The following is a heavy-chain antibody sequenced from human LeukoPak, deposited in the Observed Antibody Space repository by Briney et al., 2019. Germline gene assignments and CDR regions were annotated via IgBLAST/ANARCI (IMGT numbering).Heavy chain of an antibody. CDR1: GFTFCSFA. V-gene: IGHV3-21*01. Sequence: GGSLRLSCAASGFTFCSFAMTWVRQAPGKGLEWVSSMSSGGTYIYYPDSVRGRFTISRDNAKNSLYLLMNNLRAEDTAVYYCAIDRRTRASRVFLVQWGQGTLVTVSS. CDR2: MSSGGTYI. CDR3: AIDRRTRASRVFLVQ. D-gene: IGHD3-3*01. J-gene: IGHJ4*02.